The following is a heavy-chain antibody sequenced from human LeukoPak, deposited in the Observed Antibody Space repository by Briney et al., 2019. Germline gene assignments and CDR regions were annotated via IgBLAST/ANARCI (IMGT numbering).Heavy chain of an antibody. CDR1: GFTVSSNY. CDR3: AKVRGDYYDSSGYYQPFDY. Sequence: PGGSLRLSCAASGFTVSSNYMSWVRQAPGKGLEWVSVIYSGGSTYYADSVKGRFTISRDNSKNTLYLQMNSLRAEDTAVYYCAKVRGDYYDSSGYYQPFDYWGQGTLVTVSS. D-gene: IGHD3-22*01. CDR2: IYSGGST. J-gene: IGHJ4*02. V-gene: IGHV3-53*01.